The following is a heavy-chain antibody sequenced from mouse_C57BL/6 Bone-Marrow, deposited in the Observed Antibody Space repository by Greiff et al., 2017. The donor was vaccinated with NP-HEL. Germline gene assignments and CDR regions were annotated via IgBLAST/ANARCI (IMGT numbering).Heavy chain of an antibody. J-gene: IGHJ3*01. Sequence: EVKLQESGPELVKPGASVKISCKASGYTFTDYYMNWVKQSHGKSLEWIGDINPNNGGTSYNQKFKGKATLTVDKSSSTAYMELRSLTSEDSAVYYCARSNCAWFAYWGQGTLVTVSA. D-gene: IGHD4-1*01. CDR2: INPNNGGT. CDR1: GYTFTDYY. CDR3: ARSNCAWFAY. V-gene: IGHV1-26*01.